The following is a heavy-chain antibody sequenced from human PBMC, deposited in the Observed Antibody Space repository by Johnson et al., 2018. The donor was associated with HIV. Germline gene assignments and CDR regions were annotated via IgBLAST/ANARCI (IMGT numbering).Heavy chain of an antibody. CDR2: INWNGGST. J-gene: IGHJ3*02. CDR3: ARDRQAVRGTFDI. V-gene: IGHV3-20*04. Sequence: VQLVESGGRVVRPGGSLRLSCVASGFTFDDYAMHWVRQAPGKGLEWVSGINWNGGSTGYADSVKGRFSISRDNAKNSLYLQMNSLRAEDTALYYCARDRQAVRGTFDIWGQGTMVTVSS. CDR1: GFTFDDYA. D-gene: IGHD6-19*01.